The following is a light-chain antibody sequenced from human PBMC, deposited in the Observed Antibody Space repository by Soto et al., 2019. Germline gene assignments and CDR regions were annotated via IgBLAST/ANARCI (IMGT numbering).Light chain of an antibody. J-gene: IGKJ2*01. CDR3: QQRSNWPPGGT. V-gene: IGKV3-11*01. Sequence: EIVLTQSPATLSLSPGERATLSCRASQSVSSYLAWYHQKPGQAPRLLIYDASNRATGIPARFSGSGSRTDVNLTISSLEPEDFAGYYCQQRSNWPPGGTFGQGTKLEIK. CDR1: QSVSSY. CDR2: DAS.